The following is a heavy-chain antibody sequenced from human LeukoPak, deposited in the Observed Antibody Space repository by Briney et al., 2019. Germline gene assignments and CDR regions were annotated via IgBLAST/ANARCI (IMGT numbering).Heavy chain of an antibody. V-gene: IGHV1-69*05. D-gene: IGHD2-2*01. Sequence: SVKVSCKASGGTFSSYAISWVRQAPGQGLEWMGGIIPIFGTANYAQKFQGRVTITTDESTSTAYMELSSLRSEDTAVYYCAGYCSSTSCSNPYNWFDPWGQGTLVTVSS. J-gene: IGHJ5*02. CDR3: AGYCSSTSCSNPYNWFDP. CDR1: GGTFSSYA. CDR2: IIPIFGTA.